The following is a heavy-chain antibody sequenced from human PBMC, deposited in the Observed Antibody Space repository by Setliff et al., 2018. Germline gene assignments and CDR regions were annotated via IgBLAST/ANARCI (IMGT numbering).Heavy chain of an antibody. CDR1: GGSFSDYY. V-gene: IGHV4-34*01. D-gene: IGHD3-3*01. CDR2: INQSGTT. CDR3: RFWSSYYKNDY. J-gene: IGHJ4*02. Sequence: SETLSLTCTVYGGSFSDYYWGWIRQSPGKRPEWIAEINQSGTTNYNPSLNSRVSVSVDTPTNQFSLKVFSVTAADTAVYYCRFWSSYYKNDYWAQGTLVTVSS.